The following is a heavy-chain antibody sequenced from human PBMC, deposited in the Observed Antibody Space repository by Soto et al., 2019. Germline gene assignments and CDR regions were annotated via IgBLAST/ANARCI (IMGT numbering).Heavy chain of an antibody. CDR1: GFTFSDYY. CDR2: ISSSGSTI. Sequence: GGSLRLSCAASGFTFSDYYMSWIRQAPGKGLEWVSYISSSGSTIYYADSVKGRFTISRDNAKNSLYLQMNSLRSEDTAVYYCAREGGVVVPAARFKYYYYYMDVWGKGNTVTVSS. J-gene: IGHJ6*03. D-gene: IGHD2-2*01. V-gene: IGHV3-11*01. CDR3: AREGGVVVPAARFKYYYYYMDV.